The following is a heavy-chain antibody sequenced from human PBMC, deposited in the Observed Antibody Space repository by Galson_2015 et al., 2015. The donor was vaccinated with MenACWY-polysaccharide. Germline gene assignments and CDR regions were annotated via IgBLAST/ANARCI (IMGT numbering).Heavy chain of an antibody. CDR2: ISGSGGRT. CDR1: GFTFSSYA. V-gene: IGHV3-23*01. Sequence: SLRLSCAASGFTFSSYAMSWVRQAPGKGLEWVSLISGSGGRTYYADSVKGRFTISRDNPKNMLYLQMNSLRAEDTAVYYCVRRGLGPTHWGQGTLVPVSS. D-gene: IGHD1-26*01. J-gene: IGHJ4*02. CDR3: VRRGLGPTH.